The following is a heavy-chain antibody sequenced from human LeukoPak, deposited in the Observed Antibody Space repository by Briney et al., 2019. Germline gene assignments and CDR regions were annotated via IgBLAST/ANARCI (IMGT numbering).Heavy chain of an antibody. CDR2: IKQDGSEK. CDR1: GFTFRSSW. J-gene: IGHJ4*02. Sequence: GGSLRLSCAASGFTFRSSWMSWVRKAPGKGLEWVANIKQDGSEKYYVDSVKGRFTISRDNAKNSLYLQMNSLRAEDTAVYYCARDRGLRLGLDYWGQGTLVTVSS. V-gene: IGHV3-7*01. CDR3: ARDRGLRLGLDY. D-gene: IGHD3-10*01.